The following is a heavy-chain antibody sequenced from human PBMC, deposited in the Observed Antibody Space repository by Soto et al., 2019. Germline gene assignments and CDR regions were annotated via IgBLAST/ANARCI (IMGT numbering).Heavy chain of an antibody. V-gene: IGHV4-34*01. CDR1: GGSFSGYQ. J-gene: IGHJ6*03. CDR3: ARGVILWFGELSRRGGYYYYMDV. Sequence: QVQLQQWGAGLLKPSETLSLTCAVYGGSFSGYQWTWIRQTPGKGLEWIGEIKDSGNINYNPSLKSRVTILVDTAKKQISLRLSSVTAADTAVYYCARGVILWFGELSRRGGYYYYMDVWGKGTSVTVSS. D-gene: IGHD3-10*01. CDR2: IKDSGNI.